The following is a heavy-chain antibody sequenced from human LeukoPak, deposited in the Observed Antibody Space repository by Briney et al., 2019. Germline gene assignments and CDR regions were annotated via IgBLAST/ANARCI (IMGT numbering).Heavy chain of an antibody. V-gene: IGHV3-53*01. CDR3: AKDLGYCSSTSCYPEGWFDP. J-gene: IGHJ5*02. CDR2: IYSDNT. D-gene: IGHD2-2*03. CDR1: GFTVSTNS. Sequence: GGSLRLSCTVSGFTVSTNSMSWVRQAPGKGLEWVSFIYSDNTHYADSVKGRFTISRDNSKNTLYLQMNSLRAEDTAVYYCAKDLGYCSSTSCYPEGWFDPWGQGTLATVSS.